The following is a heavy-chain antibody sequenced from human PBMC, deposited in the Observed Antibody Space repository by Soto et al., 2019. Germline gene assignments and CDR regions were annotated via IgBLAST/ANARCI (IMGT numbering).Heavy chain of an antibody. CDR2: IIPIYGTA. CDR1: GGTFSSYA. Sequence: QVQLVQSGAEVKKPGSSVKVSCKASGGTFSSYAISWVRQAPGQGLEWMGGIIPIYGTANYAQKFQGRVTITADESTSTAYMELSSLRSEDTAVYYCATFRASVPTLFRTSHPLDYWGQGTLVTVSS. D-gene: IGHD2-2*01. CDR3: ATFRASVPTLFRTSHPLDY. J-gene: IGHJ4*02. V-gene: IGHV1-69*01.